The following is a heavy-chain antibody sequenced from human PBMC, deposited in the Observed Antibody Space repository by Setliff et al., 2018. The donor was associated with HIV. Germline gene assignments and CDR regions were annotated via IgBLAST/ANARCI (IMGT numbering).Heavy chain of an antibody. V-gene: IGHV4-4*09. CDR3: ARLDLTTAGQIGYFHH. J-gene: IGHJ1*01. D-gene: IGHD6-13*01. Sequence: TLSLTCTVSGDSISGSYWCWIRQPPGKGLEWIGYIYASGSANHNPSLKSRVSISVDTSKNQLSLKLSSVTATDTAVYYCARLDLTTAGQIGYFHHWG. CDR2: IYASGSA. CDR1: GDSISGSY.